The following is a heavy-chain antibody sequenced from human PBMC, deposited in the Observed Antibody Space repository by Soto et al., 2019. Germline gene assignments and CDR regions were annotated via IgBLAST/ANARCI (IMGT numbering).Heavy chain of an antibody. CDR2: ISGSGGST. CDR3: AKDLGATDVLRYFDWTYDY. Sequence: PGGSLRLSCAASGFTFSSYAMSWVRQAPGKGLEWVSAISGSGGSTYYADSVKGRFTISRDNSKNTLYLQMNSLRAEDTAVYYCAKDLGATDVLRYFDWTYDYWGQGTLVTVSS. D-gene: IGHD3-9*01. CDR1: GFTFSSYA. V-gene: IGHV3-23*01. J-gene: IGHJ4*02.